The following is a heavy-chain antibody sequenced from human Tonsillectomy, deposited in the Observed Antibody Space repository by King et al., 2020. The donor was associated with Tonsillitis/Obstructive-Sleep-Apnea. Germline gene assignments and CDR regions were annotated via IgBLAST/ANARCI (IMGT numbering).Heavy chain of an antibody. J-gene: IGHJ6*01. CDR3: AGKNYGLDV. Sequence: QLVQSGAEVKKPGSSVQVSCKASGGTFSSYGINWVRQAPGQGLEWMGGIIPIFNISNYAQKFQGRVTITADKSMSTAYMELSSLRSEDTAVYYCAGKNYGLDVWGQGTTVTVSS. CDR1: GGTFSSYG. V-gene: IGHV1-69*17. CDR2: IIPIFNIS.